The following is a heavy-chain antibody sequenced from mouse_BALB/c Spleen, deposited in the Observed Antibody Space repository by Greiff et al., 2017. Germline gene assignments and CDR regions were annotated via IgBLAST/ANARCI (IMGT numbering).Heavy chain of an antibody. V-gene: IGHV2-9*02. CDR2: IWAGGST. CDR1: GFSLTSYG. D-gene: IGHD1-1*01. J-gene: IGHJ3*01. CDR3: ARDEYYGSSSAWFAY. Sequence: QVQLQQSGPGLVAPSQSLSITCTVSGFSLTSYGVHWVRQPPGKGLEWLGVIWAGGSTNYNSALMSRLSISKDNSKSQVFLKMNSLQTDDTAMYYCARDEYYGSSSAWFAYWGQGTLVTVSA.